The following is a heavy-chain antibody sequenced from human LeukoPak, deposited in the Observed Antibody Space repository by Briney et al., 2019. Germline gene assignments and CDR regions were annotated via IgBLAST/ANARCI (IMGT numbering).Heavy chain of an antibody. CDR2: IYYSGST. CDR3: AGGHYDSSGYYFLEPSFDI. V-gene: IGHV4-59*01. Sequence: SETLSLTCTVSGGSISSYYWSWIRQPPGKGLEWIGYIYYSGSTNYNPSLKSRVTISVDTSKNQFSLKLSSGTAADTAVYYCAGGHYDSSGYYFLEPSFDIWGQGTMVTVSS. D-gene: IGHD3-22*01. J-gene: IGHJ3*02. CDR1: GGSISSYY.